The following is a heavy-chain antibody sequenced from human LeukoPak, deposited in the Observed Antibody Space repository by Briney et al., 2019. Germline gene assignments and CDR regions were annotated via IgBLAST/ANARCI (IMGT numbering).Heavy chain of an antibody. D-gene: IGHD2/OR15-2a*01. CDR3: ARDRRGLLNYYYYMDV. CDR2: IYHSGST. J-gene: IGHJ6*03. Sequence: PSQTLSLTCTVSGFSISSGGYYWSWIRQPPGKGLEWIGYIYHSGSTYYNPSLKSRVTISVDRSKNQFSLKLSSVTAADTAVYYCARDRRGLLNYYYYMDVWGKGTTVTVSS. CDR1: GFSISSGGYY. V-gene: IGHV4-30-2*01.